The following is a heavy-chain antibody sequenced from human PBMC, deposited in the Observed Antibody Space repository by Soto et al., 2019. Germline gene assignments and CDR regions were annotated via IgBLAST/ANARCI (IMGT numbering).Heavy chain of an antibody. CDR3: AKGELGLAVAGSFEY. J-gene: IGHJ4*02. Sequence: GGSLRLSCAASGFTFSSYGMHWARQAPGKGLEWVAVISYDGSNKYYADSVKGRFTISRDNSKNTLYLQMNSLRAEDTAVYYCAKGELGLAVAGSFEYWGQGTLVTVSS. CDR2: ISYDGSNK. V-gene: IGHV3-30*18. D-gene: IGHD6-19*01. CDR1: GFTFSSYG.